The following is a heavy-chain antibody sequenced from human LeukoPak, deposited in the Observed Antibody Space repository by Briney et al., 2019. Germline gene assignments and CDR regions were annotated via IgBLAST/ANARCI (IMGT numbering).Heavy chain of an antibody. Sequence: GGSLRLSCAASGFTFSSYSMNWVRQAPGKGLEWVSYISSSSSTIYYADSVKGRVTISRDNSKNTMYLQMNTLRAEDTAVYYCARQGISFLDFWGQGTLVTVSS. CDR2: ISSSSSTI. V-gene: IGHV3-48*01. J-gene: IGHJ4*02. D-gene: IGHD2-15*01. CDR1: GFTFSSYS. CDR3: ARQGISFLDF.